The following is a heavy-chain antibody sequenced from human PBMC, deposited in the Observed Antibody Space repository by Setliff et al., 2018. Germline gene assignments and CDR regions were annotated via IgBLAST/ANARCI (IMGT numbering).Heavy chain of an antibody. J-gene: IGHJ6*02. D-gene: IGHD5-12*01. V-gene: IGHV1-2*02. CDR1: GYTFTGYY. Sequence: EASVKVSCKASGYTFTGYYMHWVRQAPGQGLEWMGWINPIFGTANYAQKFQGRVTITRDTSASTAYMELSSLRSEDTAVYYCARDPASSGYDTYYYYYYGMDVWGQGTTVTVSS. CDR3: ARDPASSGYDTYYYYYYGMDV. CDR2: INPIFGTA.